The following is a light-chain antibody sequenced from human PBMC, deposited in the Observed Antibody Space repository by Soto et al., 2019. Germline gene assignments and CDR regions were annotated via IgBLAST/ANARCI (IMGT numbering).Light chain of an antibody. J-gene: IGLJ1*01. Sequence: QSVLTQPPSASGSPGQSVALCCTGTSSDVGGYNYVSWYQQHPGKAPKLMIYEVNKRPSGVPDRFSGSKSGNTVSLTVSGLQAEDEADYYCSSYAGSSNVFGTGTKVTVL. CDR2: EVN. V-gene: IGLV2-8*01. CDR3: SSYAGSSNV. CDR1: SSDVGGYNY.